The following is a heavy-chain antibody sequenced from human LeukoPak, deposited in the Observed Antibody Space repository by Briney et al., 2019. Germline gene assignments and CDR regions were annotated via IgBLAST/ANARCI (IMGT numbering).Heavy chain of an antibody. D-gene: IGHD5-18*01. J-gene: IGHJ4*02. Sequence: RSETLSLACTLSGPSISSYYWSWIRHPPGEGLEWLGYIYYSGSTNYNPSLKSRVTISVDTSKNQFSLKLRSVTAADTAAYYCARDLGYKFFDYWGQGTLVTVSS. CDR3: ARDLGYKFFDY. V-gene: IGHV4-59*01. CDR1: GPSISSYY. CDR2: IYYSGST.